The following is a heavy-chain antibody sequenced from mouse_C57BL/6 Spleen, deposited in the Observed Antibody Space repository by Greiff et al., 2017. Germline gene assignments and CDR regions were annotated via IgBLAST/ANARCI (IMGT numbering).Heavy chain of an antibody. CDR1: GFTFSDYG. CDR3: ARREITTVVAPHAMDY. D-gene: IGHD1-1*01. CDR2: ISSGSSTI. J-gene: IGHJ4*01. V-gene: IGHV5-17*01. Sequence: EVNVVESGGGLVKPGGSLKLSCAASGFTFSDYGMHWVRQAPEKGLEWVAYISSGSSTIYYADTVKGRFTISRDNAKNTLFLQMTSLRSEDTAMYYCARREITTVVAPHAMDYWGQGTSVTVSS.